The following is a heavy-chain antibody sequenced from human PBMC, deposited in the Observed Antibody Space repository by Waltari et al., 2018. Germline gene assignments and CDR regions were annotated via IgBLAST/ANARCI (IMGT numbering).Heavy chain of an antibody. D-gene: IGHD2-2*01. J-gene: IGHJ4*02. Sequence: QVHLVESGGGVVQPGGSLRLSCAASGFILSSYGMHWVRQAPGKGLEWVAFITYDGSNKYYADSMKGRFTVSRDNSKNTLFLQMNTLRAEDTAVYYCAKDHVVVVPGGMTKVFDYWGQGTLVTVSS. V-gene: IGHV3-30*02. CDR3: AKDHVVVVPGGMTKVFDY. CDR2: ITYDGSNK. CDR1: GFILSSYG.